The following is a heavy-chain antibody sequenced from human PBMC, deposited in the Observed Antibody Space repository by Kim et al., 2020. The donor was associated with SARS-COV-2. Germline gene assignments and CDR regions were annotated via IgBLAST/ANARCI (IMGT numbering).Heavy chain of an antibody. CDR3: ARWSIGSSSGGAVAAYSYFDY. D-gene: IGHD6-19*01. V-gene: IGHV4-34*01. CDR1: GGSFSGYY. J-gene: IGHJ4*02. CDR2: INHSGST. Sequence: SETLSLTCAVYGGSFSGYYWSWIRQPPGKGLEWIGEINHSGSTNYNPSLKSRVTISVDTSKNQFSLKLSSVTAADTAVYYCARWSIGSSSGGAVAAYSYFDYWGQGTLVTVSS.